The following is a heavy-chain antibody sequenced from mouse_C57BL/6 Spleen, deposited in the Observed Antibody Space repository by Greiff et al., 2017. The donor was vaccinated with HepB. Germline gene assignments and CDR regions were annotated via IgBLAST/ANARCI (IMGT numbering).Heavy chain of an antibody. J-gene: IGHJ3*01. CDR2: IYPGDGDT. V-gene: IGHV1-82*01. CDR1: GYAFSSSW. CDR3: ARPNDYDGGSWFAY. D-gene: IGHD2-4*01. Sequence: VQVVESGPELVKPGASVKISCKASGYAFSSSWMNWVKQRPGKGLEWIGRIYPGDGDTNYNGKFKGKATLTADKSSSTAYMQLSSLTSEDSAVYFCARPNDYDGGSWFAYWGQGTLVTVSA.